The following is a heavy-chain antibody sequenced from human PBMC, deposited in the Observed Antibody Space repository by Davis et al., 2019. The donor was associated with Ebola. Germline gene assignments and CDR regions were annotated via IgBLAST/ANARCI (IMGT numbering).Heavy chain of an antibody. D-gene: IGHD2-8*02. CDR2: IYFSGST. CDR1: GASFISHY. CDR3: ARSGDNGFDP. J-gene: IGHJ5*02. V-gene: IGHV4-59*11. Sequence: MPSETLSLTCTVSGASFISHYWSWIRQPPGKGLEWIGYIYFSGSTNYNPSLRSRVTISIDRSKNQFSLKLSSVTAADTALYYCARSGDNGFDPWGQGTLVTVSS.